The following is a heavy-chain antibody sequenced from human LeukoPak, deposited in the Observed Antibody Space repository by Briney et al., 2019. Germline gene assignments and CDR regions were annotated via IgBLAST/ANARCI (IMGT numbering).Heavy chain of an antibody. V-gene: IGHV4-34*01. CDR2: INHSGST. Sequence: SETLSLTCAVYGGSFSGYYWSWIRQPPGKGLEWIGEINHSGSTNYNPSLKSRATISVDTSKNQFSLKLSSVTAADTAVYYCARHSVLRYFDWLPRPYNWFDPWGQGTLVTVSS. CDR1: GGSFSGYY. J-gene: IGHJ5*02. D-gene: IGHD3-9*01. CDR3: ARHSVLRYFDWLPRPYNWFDP.